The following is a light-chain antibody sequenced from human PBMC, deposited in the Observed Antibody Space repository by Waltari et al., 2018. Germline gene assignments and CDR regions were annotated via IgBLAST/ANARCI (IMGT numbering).Light chain of an antibody. CDR1: QSISIY. CDR3: QQSFGIPQT. Sequence: DIQMTQSPSSLSASAGDRVTISCRASQSISIYLNWYQQKPGEAPKVLIYGATSLQRGVPSRFSGSGSGTHFTLTISRLQPEDFATYYCQQSFGIPQTFGQGTTLEIK. V-gene: IGKV1-39*01. J-gene: IGKJ2*01. CDR2: GAT.